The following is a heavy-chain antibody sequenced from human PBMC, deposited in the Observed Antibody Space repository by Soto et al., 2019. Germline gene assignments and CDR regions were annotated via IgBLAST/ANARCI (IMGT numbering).Heavy chain of an antibody. D-gene: IGHD3-9*01. J-gene: IGHJ2*01. CDR2: VYNSGST. CDR1: GGSVSGGSYC. CDR3: ARVPLTTYFDL. Sequence: QVQLQESGPGLVKPSETLSLTCTVSGGSVSGGSYCWSWIRQPPGKGLECIGYVYNSGSTTYNPALKSRVNISVDTSKTQFPLELSSVTAAATAVYYCARVPLTTYFDLWGRGTLVTVSS. V-gene: IGHV4-61*01.